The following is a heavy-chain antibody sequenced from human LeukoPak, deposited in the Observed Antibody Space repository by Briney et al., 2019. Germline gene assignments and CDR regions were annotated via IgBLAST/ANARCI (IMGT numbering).Heavy chain of an antibody. V-gene: IGHV3-53*01. J-gene: IGHJ4*02. D-gene: IGHD5-24*01. CDR2: FYVGGAT. CDR1: GFTFSSYG. Sequence: GGSLRLSCAASGFTFSSYGMSWVRQAPGKGLEWVSVFYVGGATYYAASVKGRFTISRDNSENTLYLQMKSLRAEDTAVYYCARGDGYNFFDYWGQGTLVTVSS. CDR3: ARGDGYNFFDY.